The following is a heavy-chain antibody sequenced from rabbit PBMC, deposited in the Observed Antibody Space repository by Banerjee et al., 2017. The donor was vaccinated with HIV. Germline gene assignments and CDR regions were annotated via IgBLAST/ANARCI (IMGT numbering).Heavy chain of an antibody. J-gene: IGHJ4*01. Sequence: QEQLVESGGGLVQPGGSLKLSCKASGFDFNKYYMSWVRQAPGEGLEWIACIWTGSSGGTWYARWAKGRFTISKTSSTTVTLQMTSLTAADTATYFCARGYAGYGYATGYFDLWGPGTLVTVS. CDR2: IWTGSSGGT. V-gene: IGHV1S45*01. CDR3: ARGYAGYGYATGYFDL. CDR1: GFDFNKYYM. D-gene: IGHD6-1*01.